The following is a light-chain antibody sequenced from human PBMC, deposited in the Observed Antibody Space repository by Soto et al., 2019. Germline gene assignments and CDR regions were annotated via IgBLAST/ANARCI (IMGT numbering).Light chain of an antibody. CDR1: QSVSSN. CDR3: QQYNNWPVYT. CDR2: SAS. V-gene: IGKV3-15*01. J-gene: IGKJ2*01. Sequence: EIVMTQSPATLSVSPGDRATLSCRASQSVSSNLAWYQQKPGQAPRLLIYSASTRATGIPARFSGSGSGTEFTLTISSLQSEDFAVYYCQQYNNWPVYTFGQGTKLEI.